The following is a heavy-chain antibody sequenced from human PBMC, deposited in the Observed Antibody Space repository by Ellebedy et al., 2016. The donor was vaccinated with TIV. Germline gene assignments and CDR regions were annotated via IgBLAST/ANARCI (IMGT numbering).Heavy chain of an antibody. D-gene: IGHD2-21*02. CDR3: ARDSSIVVVTAYGMDV. V-gene: IGHV3-21*01. Sequence: GESLKISCAASGFTFSSYSMNWVRQAPGKGLEWVSSISSSSSYIYYADSVKGRFTISRDNAKNSLYLQMNSLRAEDTAVYYCARDSSIVVVTAYGMDVWGQGTTVTVSS. CDR2: ISSSSSYI. CDR1: GFTFSSYS. J-gene: IGHJ6*02.